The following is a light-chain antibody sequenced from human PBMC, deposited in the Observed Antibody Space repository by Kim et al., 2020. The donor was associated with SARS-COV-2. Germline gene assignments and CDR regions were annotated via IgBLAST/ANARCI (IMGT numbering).Light chain of an antibody. CDR2: KDS. CDR3: LSADSRGTWV. CDR1: ALPKKY. Sequence: SYELTQPPSVSVSLGQMARITCSGEALPKKYAYWYQQKPGQFPVLVIYKDSERPSGIPERFSGPSSGTIVTLTISGVQAEDEADYYCLSADSRGTWVFGG. J-gene: IGLJ3*02. V-gene: IGLV3-16*01.